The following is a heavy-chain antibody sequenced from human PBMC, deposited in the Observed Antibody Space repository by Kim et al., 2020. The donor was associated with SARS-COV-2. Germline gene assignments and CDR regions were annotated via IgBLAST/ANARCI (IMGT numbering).Heavy chain of an antibody. CDR1: GYKYKSYP. Sequence: ASVKVSCKAYGYKYKSYPIHWLRQAPGQRPEWMGWVNAANDETQYSQKFQGRVTITRDTSANTAYIELRRLTTKDTAIYYCARDMDPTVYDYWGQGTLVT. CDR3: ARDMDPTVYDY. J-gene: IGHJ4*02. CDR2: VNAANDET. D-gene: IGHD4-4*01. V-gene: IGHV1-3*01.